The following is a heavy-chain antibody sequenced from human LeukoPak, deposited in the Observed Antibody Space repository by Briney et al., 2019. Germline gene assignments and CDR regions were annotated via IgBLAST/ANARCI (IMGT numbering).Heavy chain of an antibody. J-gene: IGHJ4*02. D-gene: IGHD2-2*01. CDR1: GFTFSSYG. CDR3: AKDLPAAYFDY. CDR2: IWYDGSNK. V-gene: IGHV3-30*02. Sequence: GSLRLSCAASGFTFSSYGMHWVRQAPGKGLEWVAVIWYDGSNKYYADSVKGRFTISRDNSKNTLYLQMNSLRAEDTAVYYCAKDLPAAYFDYWGQGTLVTVSS.